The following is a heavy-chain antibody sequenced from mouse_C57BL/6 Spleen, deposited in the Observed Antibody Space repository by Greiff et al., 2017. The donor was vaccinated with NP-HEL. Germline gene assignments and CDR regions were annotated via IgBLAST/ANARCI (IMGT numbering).Heavy chain of an antibody. D-gene: IGHD3-2*02. V-gene: IGHV2-2*01. Sequence: VQLQESGPGLVQPSQSLSIPCTVSGFSLTSYGVHWVRQSPGKGLEWLGVIWSGGSTDYNAAFISRLSISKDNSKSQVFFKMNSLQADDTAIYYCARKGPSQARGSFAYWGQGTLVTVSA. J-gene: IGHJ3*01. CDR2: IWSGGST. CDR1: GFSLTSYG. CDR3: ARKGPSQARGSFAY.